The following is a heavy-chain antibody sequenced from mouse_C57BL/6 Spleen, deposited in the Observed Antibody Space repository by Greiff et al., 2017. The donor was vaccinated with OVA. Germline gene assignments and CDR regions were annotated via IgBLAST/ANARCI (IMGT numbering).Heavy chain of an antibody. CDR3: ASEYYYGSSSAWFAY. CDR2: IYPYNGVS. J-gene: IGHJ3*01. CDR1: GYSFTGYY. V-gene: IGHV1-31*01. D-gene: IGHD1-1*01. Sequence: EVQLQESGPELVKPGASVKISCKASGYSFTGYYMHWVKQSHGNILDWIGYIYPYNGVSSYNQKFKGKATLTVDKSSSTAYMELRSLTSEDSAVYYCASEYYYGSSSAWFAYWGQGTLVTVSA.